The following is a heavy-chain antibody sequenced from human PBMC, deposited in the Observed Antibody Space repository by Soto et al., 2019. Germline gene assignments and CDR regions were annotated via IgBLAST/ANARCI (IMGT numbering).Heavy chain of an antibody. Sequence: PXESLTMSCTSSGYSFTSYWISLVRQMPGKGLEWMGRIDPSDSYTNYSPSFQGHVTISADKSISTAYLQWSSLKASDTAMYYCARHRRYYYGSGSQGGWFDPWGQGTLVTVSS. CDR2: IDPSDSYT. V-gene: IGHV5-10-1*01. CDR3: ARHRRYYYGSGSQGGWFDP. D-gene: IGHD3-10*01. CDR1: GYSFTSYW. J-gene: IGHJ5*02.